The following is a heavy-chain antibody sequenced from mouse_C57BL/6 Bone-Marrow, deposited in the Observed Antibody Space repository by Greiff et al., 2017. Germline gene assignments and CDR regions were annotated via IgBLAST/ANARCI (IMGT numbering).Heavy chain of an antibody. D-gene: IGHD1-1*01. Sequence: VQLQQSGPELVKPGDSVKISCKASGYSFTGYFMNWVMQSHGQSLEWIGRINPYNGDTFYNQKFKGKATLTVDKSSSTAHMELRSLTSEDAAVYYCARRSTGDAMDYWGQGTSVTVSS. CDR2: INPYNGDT. CDR1: GYSFTGYF. CDR3: ARRSTGDAMDY. V-gene: IGHV1-20*01. J-gene: IGHJ4*01.